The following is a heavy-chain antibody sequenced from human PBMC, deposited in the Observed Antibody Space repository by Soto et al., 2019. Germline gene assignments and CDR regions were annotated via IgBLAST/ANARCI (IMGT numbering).Heavy chain of an antibody. V-gene: IGHV4-39*01. J-gene: IGHJ3*02. CDR2: IYYSGST. D-gene: IGHD3-22*01. Sequence: PSETLSLTCTVSGGSISSSSYYWGWIRQPPGKGLEWIGSIYYSGSTYYNPSLKSRVTISVDTSKNQFSLKLSSVTAADTAVYYCARHEMNEYYYDSSGYLRVDAFDIWGQGTMVTVSS. CDR3: ARHEMNEYYYDSSGYLRVDAFDI. CDR1: GGSISSSSYY.